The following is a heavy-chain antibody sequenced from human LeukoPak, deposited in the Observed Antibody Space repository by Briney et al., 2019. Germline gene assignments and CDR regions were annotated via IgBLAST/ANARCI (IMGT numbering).Heavy chain of an antibody. CDR3: ARGRLVATITGYYYYYMDV. D-gene: IGHD5-12*01. CDR1: ASTFSTYA. V-gene: IGHV1-3*03. Sequence: ASVKVSCKASASTFSTYAIHWVRQAPGQGLEWMGWISTGNGNTRYSKAFQDRVTITRDTSASTVYMDLRGLRSEDMAVYYCARGRLVATITGYYYYYMDVWGKGTTVTVSS. J-gene: IGHJ6*03. CDR2: ISTGNGNT.